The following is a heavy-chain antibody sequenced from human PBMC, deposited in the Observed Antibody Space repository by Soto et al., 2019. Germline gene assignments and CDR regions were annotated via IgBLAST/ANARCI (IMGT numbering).Heavy chain of an antibody. J-gene: IGHJ4*02. CDR1: GFTVSSNY. CDR3: ARGGYSYGYDY. CDR2: IYSGGTT. Sequence: GGSLRLSCAASGFTVSSNYMSWVRRAPGKGLEWVSVIYSGGTTYYADSVKGRFTISRDNSKNTLYLQMNSLRAEDTAVYYCARGGYSYGYDYWGQGTLVTVSS. D-gene: IGHD5-18*01. V-gene: IGHV3-53*01.